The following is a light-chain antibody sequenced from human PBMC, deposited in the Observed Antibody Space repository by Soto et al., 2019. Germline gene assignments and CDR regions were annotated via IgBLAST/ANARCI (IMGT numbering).Light chain of an antibody. J-gene: IGKJ5*01. V-gene: IGKV3-20*01. CDR2: GAF. CDR3: QQHETLIT. CDR1: QSLRSIY. Sequence: EIVLTQAPVTLSLSPGERSTLCCRASQSLRSIYFAWYQHKPGQGPRLLIYGAFTRATGIPDRFSVSGSGTDFTLTISRLEPEDFAVYYCQQHETLITFGQGTRLETK.